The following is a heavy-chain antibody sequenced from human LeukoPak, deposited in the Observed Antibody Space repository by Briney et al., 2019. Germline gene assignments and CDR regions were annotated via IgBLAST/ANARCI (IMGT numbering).Heavy chain of an antibody. Sequence: SETLSLTCAVYGVSFRAYYRSWIRQAPGKGLEWIGEINDSGHARYNASLKSRVTMSVDTSKNQFSLKLKSVTAADTAVYYCASSRDLYHDAFTSYWYFDVWGRGSLVTVSS. CDR3: ASSRDLYHDAFTSYWYFDV. V-gene: IGHV4-34*01. D-gene: IGHD3-3*01. J-gene: IGHJ2*01. CDR1: GVSFRAYY. CDR2: INDSGHA.